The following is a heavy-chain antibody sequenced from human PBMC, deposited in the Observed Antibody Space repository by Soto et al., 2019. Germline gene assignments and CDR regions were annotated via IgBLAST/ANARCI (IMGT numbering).Heavy chain of an antibody. CDR1: GDSISNYY. CDR3: ARERREEIHDGYDIDY. D-gene: IGHD5-12*01. Sequence: PSETLSLTCTVSGDSISNYYWSWIRQPAEKGLEWIGRIYTSESADYNPSLKSRVTISTDTSKNQFSLKVTSMTAADTAVYYCARERREEIHDGYDIDYWGQGTLVTVSS. CDR2: IYTSESA. J-gene: IGHJ4*02. V-gene: IGHV4-4*07.